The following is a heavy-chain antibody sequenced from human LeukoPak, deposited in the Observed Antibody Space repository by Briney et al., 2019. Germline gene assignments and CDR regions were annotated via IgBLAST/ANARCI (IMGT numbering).Heavy chain of an antibody. Sequence: SETLSLTCTVPGASIRSSYWSWLRQPPGKGLEWIGYIYYTGSTNSNPSLKSRVTVSVDTSKNQFSLKLSSMTAADTAVYYCARLDWSGYEMGGTWFDPWGQGTLVTVSS. V-gene: IGHV4-59*08. CDR2: IYYTGST. CDR3: ARLDWSGYEMGGTWFDP. D-gene: IGHD3-3*01. J-gene: IGHJ5*02. CDR1: GASIRSSY.